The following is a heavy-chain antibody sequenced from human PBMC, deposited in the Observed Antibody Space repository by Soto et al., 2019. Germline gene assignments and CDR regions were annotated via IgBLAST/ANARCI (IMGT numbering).Heavy chain of an antibody. J-gene: IGHJ4*02. D-gene: IGHD2-15*01. CDR3: ARAPKAAAFDY. CDR1: GYTFTSYY. V-gene: IGHV1-46*01. Sequence: QVQLVQSGAEVKKPGASVKVSCKASGYTFTSYYMHWVRQAPGQGLEWMGIINPSGGSTSYAQKFQGRVTMTRDTSTSTVFMELSSLRSEDTAVYYCARAPKAAAFDYWGQGTLVTVSS. CDR2: INPSGGST.